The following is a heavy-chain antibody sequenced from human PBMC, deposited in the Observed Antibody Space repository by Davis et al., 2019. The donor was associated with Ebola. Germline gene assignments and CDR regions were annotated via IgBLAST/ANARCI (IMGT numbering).Heavy chain of an antibody. CDR3: ARDYYGAYGMDV. CDR1: GFTLGTYS. CDR2: VSGSGGST. Sequence: GESLKISCATSGFTLGTYSMNWVRQAQGTRLSSVSGVSGSGGSTYYADSVKGRFTTPRDNSKNTLYLQMDSLRAEDTAVYYCARDYYGAYGMDVWGQGTTVTVS. D-gene: IGHD4-17*01. J-gene: IGHJ6*02. V-gene: IGHV3-23*01.